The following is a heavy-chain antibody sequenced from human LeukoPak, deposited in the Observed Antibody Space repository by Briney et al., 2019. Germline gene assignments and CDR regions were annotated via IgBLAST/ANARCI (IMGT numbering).Heavy chain of an antibody. D-gene: IGHD6-19*01. CDR3: ARSVGIAVAEDAFDI. V-gene: IGHV4-39*01. CDR1: GGPIRTTRYF. CDR2: IYYNADT. J-gene: IGHJ3*02. Sequence: KPSETLSLTCTVSGGPIRTTRYFWGWIRQPPGKGLEWLGSIYYNADTFDNPSLKSRVAISVDTSKNQFSLKVNSVTAADTAVYYCARSVGIAVAEDAFDIWGQGTIVTVSS.